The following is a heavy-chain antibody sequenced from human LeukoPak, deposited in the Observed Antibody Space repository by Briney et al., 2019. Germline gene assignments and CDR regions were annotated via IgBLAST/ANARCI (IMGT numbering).Heavy chain of an antibody. D-gene: IGHD6-25*01. CDR1: GFTFSSYG. V-gene: IGHV3-23*01. Sequence: GGSLRLSCAASGFTFSSYGMHWVRQAPGKGLEWVSGIVGSVGSTYYADSVKGRFTISRDDSKNTLFLQMNSLRAEDTGVYYCAKGSAAAALNWLDPWGQGTLVTVSS. CDR3: AKGSAAAALNWLDP. CDR2: IVGSVGST. J-gene: IGHJ5*02.